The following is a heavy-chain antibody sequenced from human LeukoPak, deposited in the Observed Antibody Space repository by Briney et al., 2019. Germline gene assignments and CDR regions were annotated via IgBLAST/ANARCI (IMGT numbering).Heavy chain of an antibody. Sequence: SETLSLTCTVSGGSISSYYWSWIRQPAGKGLEWIGRIYTSGSTNYNPSLKSRVTMSVDTSKNQFSLKLSSVTAADTAVYYCARGTWLLLYYWFDPWGQGTLVTVSS. V-gene: IGHV4-4*07. CDR3: ARGTWLLLYYWFDP. J-gene: IGHJ5*02. CDR2: IYTSGST. D-gene: IGHD2-15*01. CDR1: GGSISSYY.